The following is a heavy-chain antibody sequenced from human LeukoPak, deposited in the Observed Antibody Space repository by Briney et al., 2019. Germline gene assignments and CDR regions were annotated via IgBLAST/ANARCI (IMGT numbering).Heavy chain of an antibody. Sequence: GASVKVSCKASGGTFSSYAISWVRQAPGQGLEWMGGIIPIFGTANYARKFQGRVTITADESTSTAYMELSSLRSEDTAVYYCARSKTGTTDVDYWGQGTLVTVSS. CDR3: ARSKTGTTDVDY. J-gene: IGHJ4*02. CDR1: GGTFSSYA. D-gene: IGHD1-1*01. V-gene: IGHV1-69*13. CDR2: IIPIFGTA.